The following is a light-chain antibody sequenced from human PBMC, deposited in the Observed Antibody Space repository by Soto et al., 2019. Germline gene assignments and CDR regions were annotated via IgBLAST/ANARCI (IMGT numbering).Light chain of an antibody. CDR1: QSFTSTS. CDR2: GAS. CDR3: QQYDSSPRT. Sequence: DIVLTQSPGTLSLSPGERATLSCRASQSFTSTSLAWYQQKPGQAPRLLISGASRRAAGIPDRFSGSGSGTDFTLTISRLESEDIAVYYCQQYDSSPRTFGQGTKADSK. J-gene: IGKJ1*01. V-gene: IGKV3-20*01.